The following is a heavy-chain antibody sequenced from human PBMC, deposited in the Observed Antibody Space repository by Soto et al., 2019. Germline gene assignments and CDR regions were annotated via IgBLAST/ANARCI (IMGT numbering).Heavy chain of an antibody. CDR1: GGSISSGDYY. CDR2: IYYSGST. Sequence: SETLSLTCTVSGGSISSGDYYWSWIRQPPGKGLEWIGYIYYSGSTYYNPSLKSRVTISVDTSKNQFSLKLSSVTAADTAVYYCARGSIAAAGDFDYWGQGTLVT. V-gene: IGHV4-30-4*01. CDR3: ARGSIAAAGDFDY. D-gene: IGHD6-13*01. J-gene: IGHJ4*02.